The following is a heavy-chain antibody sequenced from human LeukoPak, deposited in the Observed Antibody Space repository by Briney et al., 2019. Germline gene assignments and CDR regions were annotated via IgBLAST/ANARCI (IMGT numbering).Heavy chain of an antibody. CDR2: IIPIFGTA. J-gene: IGHJ4*02. CDR1: GGTFSSYA. V-gene: IGHV1-69*13. D-gene: IGHD3-22*01. Sequence: ASVKVPCKASGGTFSSYAISWVRQAPGQGLEWMGGIIPIFGTANYAQKFQGRVTITADESTSTAYMELSSLRSEDTAVYYCARGRYDSSGYYLPLFWGQGTLVTVSS. CDR3: ARGRYDSSGYYLPLF.